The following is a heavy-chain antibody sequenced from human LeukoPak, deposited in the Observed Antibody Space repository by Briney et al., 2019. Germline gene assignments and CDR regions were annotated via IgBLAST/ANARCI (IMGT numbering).Heavy chain of an antibody. CDR3: ARGITVFGVVRGRFDY. CDR2: IYYSGST. J-gene: IGHJ4*02. D-gene: IGHD3-3*01. V-gene: IGHV4-39*01. Sequence: SETLSLTCTVSGGSISSSTYYWGWIRQPPGKGLEWIGNIYYSGSTYYNPSLKSRVTISVDTSNNQFSLKLSSVTAADTAVYYCARGITVFGVVRGRFDYWGQGTLVTVSS. CDR1: GGSISSSTYY.